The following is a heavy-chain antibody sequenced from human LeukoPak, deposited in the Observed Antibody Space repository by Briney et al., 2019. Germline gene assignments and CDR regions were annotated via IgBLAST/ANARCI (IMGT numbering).Heavy chain of an antibody. CDR2: IIPILGIA. Sequence: SSVKVSCKASGGTFSSYAISWVRPAPGQGLEWMGRIIPILGIANYAQKFQGRVTITADKSTSTAYMELGSLRSEDTAVYYCARDGGPPTSVEMATIWPRAFDIWGQGTMVTVSS. CDR3: ARDGGPPTSVEMATIWPRAFDI. CDR1: GGTFSSYA. J-gene: IGHJ3*02. D-gene: IGHD5-24*01. V-gene: IGHV1-69*04.